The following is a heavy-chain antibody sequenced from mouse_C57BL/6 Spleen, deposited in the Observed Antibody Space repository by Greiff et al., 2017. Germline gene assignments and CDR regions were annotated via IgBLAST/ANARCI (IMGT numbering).Heavy chain of an antibody. CDR2: IDPETGGT. CDR1: GYTFTDYE. J-gene: IGHJ1*03. V-gene: IGHV1-15*01. Sequence: VQLQPSGAELVRPGASVTLSCKASGYTFTDYEMHWVKQTPVHGLEWIGAIDPETGGTAYNQKFKGKAILTADKSSSTAYMELRSLTSEDSAVYYCTRGDGDSRGYFDVWGTGTTVTVSS. D-gene: IGHD2-13*01. CDR3: TRGDGDSRGYFDV.